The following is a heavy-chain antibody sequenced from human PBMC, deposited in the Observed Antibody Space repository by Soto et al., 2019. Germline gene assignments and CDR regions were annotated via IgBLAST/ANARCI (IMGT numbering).Heavy chain of an antibody. Sequence: GGSLRLSCSASGFTFSSYDMHWVRQGPGKGLEWVSAIGTAGDTNYAGSVKGRFTISRENAKNSLYLQMNSLRAGDTAIYFCARAIGPTLFDYWGKGTMVTVXS. J-gene: IGHJ4*02. CDR2: IGTAGDT. CDR3: ARAIGPTLFDY. CDR1: GFTFSSYD. D-gene: IGHD3-22*01. V-gene: IGHV3-13*04.